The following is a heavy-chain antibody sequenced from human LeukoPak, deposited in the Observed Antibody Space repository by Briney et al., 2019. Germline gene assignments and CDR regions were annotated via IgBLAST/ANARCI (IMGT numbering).Heavy chain of an antibody. Sequence: GRSLRLSCAASGFTFSSYWMSWVRQAPGKGLEWVANIKQDGSEKYYVDSVKGRFTISRDNAKNSLYLQMNSLRAEDTAVYYCARDAPNSSSWFFYNWFDPWGQGTLVTVSS. CDR1: GFTFSSYW. V-gene: IGHV3-7*01. D-gene: IGHD6-13*01. J-gene: IGHJ5*02. CDR2: IKQDGSEK. CDR3: ARDAPNSSSWFFYNWFDP.